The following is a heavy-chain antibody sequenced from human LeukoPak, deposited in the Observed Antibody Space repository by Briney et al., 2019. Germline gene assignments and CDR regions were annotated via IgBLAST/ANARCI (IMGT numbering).Heavy chain of an antibody. CDR3: AKDRSAIVGAIIDY. Sequence: GGSLRLSCAASGFTFSSYAMSWVRQAPGKGLEWVSAISGSGGSTYYADSVKGRFTISRDNSKNTLYLQVNSLRAEDTAVYYCAKDRSAIVGAIIDYWGQGTLVTVSS. CDR1: GFTFSSYA. J-gene: IGHJ4*02. V-gene: IGHV3-23*01. D-gene: IGHD1-26*01. CDR2: ISGSGGST.